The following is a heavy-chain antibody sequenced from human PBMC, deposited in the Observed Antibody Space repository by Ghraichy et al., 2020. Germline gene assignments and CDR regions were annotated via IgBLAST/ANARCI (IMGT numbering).Heavy chain of an antibody. J-gene: IGHJ6*02. Sequence: GESPNISCAASGFTFSDHYMDWVRQAPGKGLEWVGRTRNKAKKYTTEYAASVKGRFTISRDDSKNSLYLQMNSLKTEDTAVYYCARSGTVTTNNYYYGMDVWGQGTTVTVSS. CDR1: GFTFSDHY. CDR3: ARSGTVTTNNYYYGMDV. V-gene: IGHV3-72*01. D-gene: IGHD4-17*01. CDR2: TRNKAKKYTT.